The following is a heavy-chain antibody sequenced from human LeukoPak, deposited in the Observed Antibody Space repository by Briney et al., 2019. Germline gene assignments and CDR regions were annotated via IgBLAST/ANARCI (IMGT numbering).Heavy chain of an antibody. V-gene: IGHV3-53*01. CDR2: IYSGGRT. Sequence: GGSLRLSCAASGLTVSSNYMSWVSQAPGKGLEWVSVIYSGGRTYYADSVKGRFTISMDNSKNTLYLQMNSLRAEDTAVYYCARVPLEFCSSTSCYRYYYIDVWGKGTAVTVSS. D-gene: IGHD2-2*02. CDR1: GLTVSSNY. CDR3: ARVPLEFCSSTSCYRYYYIDV. J-gene: IGHJ6*03.